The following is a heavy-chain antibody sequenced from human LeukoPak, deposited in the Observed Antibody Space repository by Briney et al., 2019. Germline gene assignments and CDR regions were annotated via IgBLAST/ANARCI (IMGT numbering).Heavy chain of an antibody. CDR1: GFTFSDHF. CDR3: TDAVAG. CDR2: IYSDGST. V-gene: IGHV3-66*02. Sequence: GGSLSLSCVVSGFTFSDHFLDWVRQPPGKGLEWVSVIYSDGSTYYADSVKGRFTISRDNSKNTLYLQMNSLRVEDTAVYYCTDAVAGWGQGTLVTVSS. J-gene: IGHJ4*02. D-gene: IGHD4-23*01.